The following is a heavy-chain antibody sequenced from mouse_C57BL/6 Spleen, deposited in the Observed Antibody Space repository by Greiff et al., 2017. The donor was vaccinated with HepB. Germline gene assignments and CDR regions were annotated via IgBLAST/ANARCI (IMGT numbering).Heavy chain of an antibody. CDR2: ISYDGSN. J-gene: IGHJ3*01. CDR1: GYSITSCYY. V-gene: IGHV3-6*01. CDR3: ARDKGPYYDCDGVGFAY. Sequence: ESGPGLVKPSQSLSLTCSVTGYSITSCYYWNWIRQFPGNKLECMGYISYDGSNNYNPSLKNRISITRDTSKNKFCMKLNSVTTEDTATYDCARDKGPYYDCDGVGFAYWGKGTLVTVA. D-gene: IGHD2-4*01.